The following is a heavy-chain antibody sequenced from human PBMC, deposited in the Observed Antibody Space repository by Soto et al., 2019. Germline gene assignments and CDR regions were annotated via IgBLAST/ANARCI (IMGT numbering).Heavy chain of an antibody. CDR2: IKEDGSEK. CDR1: GFTFSGYW. D-gene: IGHD5-12*01. Sequence: GGSLRLSCAVSGFTFSGYWMSWVRQAPGKGLEWVANIKEDGSEKYYVDSVKGRFTISRDNAKNSLYLQMNSLRAEDTAVYYCVRGSGYKLDYWGQGTLVTSP. V-gene: IGHV3-7*01. CDR3: VRGSGYKLDY. J-gene: IGHJ4*02.